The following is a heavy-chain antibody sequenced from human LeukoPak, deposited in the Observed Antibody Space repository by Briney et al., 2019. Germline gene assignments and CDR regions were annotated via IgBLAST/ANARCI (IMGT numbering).Heavy chain of an antibody. CDR2: IYPRDGST. V-gene: IGHV1-46*01. Sequence: ASVKVSCKASGYIFTSNYIHWVRQAPGQGLEWMGMIYPRDGSTSYAQRFQDRVTVTRDTSTSTVHMELSGLRSEDTAVYYCARDQEGIDCWGQGTQVTVSS. J-gene: IGHJ4*02. CDR3: ARDQEGIDC. CDR1: GYIFTSNY.